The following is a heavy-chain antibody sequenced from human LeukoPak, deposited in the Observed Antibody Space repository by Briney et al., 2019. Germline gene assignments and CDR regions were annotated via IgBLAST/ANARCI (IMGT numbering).Heavy chain of an antibody. CDR1: GFTFSTYA. V-gene: IGHV3-23*01. J-gene: IGHJ4*02. CDR2: ISGNGGST. D-gene: IGHD3-16*02. Sequence: GGSLRLSRAASGFTFSTYAMNWFRQAPGKGLEWVSSISGNGGSTYYADSVKGRFTISRDNSKNTLYLQMNSLRAEDTAVYYCAKAGDPSWGSYRLTVDYWGQGTLVTVSS. CDR3: AKAGDPSWGSYRLTVDY.